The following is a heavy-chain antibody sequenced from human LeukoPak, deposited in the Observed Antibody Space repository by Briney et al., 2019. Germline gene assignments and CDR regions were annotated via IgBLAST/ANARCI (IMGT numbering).Heavy chain of an antibody. J-gene: IGHJ5*02. Sequence: ASVKVSCKASGYTFTSYGIGWVRQAPGQGLEWMGWISAYNGNTNYAQKLQGRVTMTTDTSTSTAYMELRSLRSDDTAVYYCARDRTAYSGYGVNWFDPWGQGTLVTVSS. D-gene: IGHD5-12*01. CDR3: ARDRTAYSGYGVNWFDP. V-gene: IGHV1-18*01. CDR2: ISAYNGNT. CDR1: GYTFTSYG.